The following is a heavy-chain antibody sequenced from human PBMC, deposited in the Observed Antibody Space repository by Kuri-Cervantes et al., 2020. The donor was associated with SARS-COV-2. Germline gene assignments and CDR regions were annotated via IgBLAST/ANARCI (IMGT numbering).Heavy chain of an antibody. D-gene: IGHD3-10*01. CDR2: IWYDGSNK. J-gene: IGHJ3*02. V-gene: IGHV3-33*01. CDR3: ARDFRFGELTPIDAFDI. CDR1: GFTFSSYG. Sequence: GESLKISCAASGFTFSSYGMHWVRQAPGKGLEWVAVIWYDGSNKYYADSVKGQFTISRDNSKNTLYLQMNSLRAEDTAVYYCARDFRFGELTPIDAFDIWGQGTMVTVSS.